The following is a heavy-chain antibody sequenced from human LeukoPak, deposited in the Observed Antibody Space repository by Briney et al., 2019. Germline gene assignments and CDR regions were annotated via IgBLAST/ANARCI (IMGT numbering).Heavy chain of an antibody. CDR3: AIVRYYYGSGSYRYYYYYMDV. D-gene: IGHD3-10*01. CDR2: IYYSGST. Sequence: PSETLSLTCTVSGVSISRYYWSWIRQPPGKGLEWIGYIYYSGSTNYNPSLESRVTISVETCKKQFSLAMNSVTAADPAGYYCAIVRYYYGSGSYRYYYYYMDVWGKGTTVTVSS. J-gene: IGHJ6*03. CDR1: GVSISRYY. V-gene: IGHV4-59*01.